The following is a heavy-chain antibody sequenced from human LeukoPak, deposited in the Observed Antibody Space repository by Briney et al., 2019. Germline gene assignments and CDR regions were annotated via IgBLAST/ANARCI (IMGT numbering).Heavy chain of an antibody. Sequence: PSETLSLTCTVSGGSISSYYWSWIRQPPGKGLEWLGYIYYSGSTNYNPSLKSRVTISVDTSKNQFSLKLSSVTAADTAVYYCARNYGSGSYPFDYWGQGTLVTVSS. V-gene: IGHV4-59*01. J-gene: IGHJ4*02. CDR1: GGSISSYY. CDR3: ARNYGSGSYPFDY. D-gene: IGHD3-10*01. CDR2: IYYSGST.